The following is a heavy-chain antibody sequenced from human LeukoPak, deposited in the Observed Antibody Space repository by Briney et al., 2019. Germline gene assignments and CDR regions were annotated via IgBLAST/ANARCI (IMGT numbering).Heavy chain of an antibody. D-gene: IGHD3-10*01. CDR3: ARNAWFGELLNGLWASYYYGMDV. CDR1: GGSISSSNW. V-gene: IGHV4-4*02. Sequence: SETLSLTCAVSGGSISSSNWWSWVRQPPGKGLEWIGEIYHSGSTNYNPSLKSRVTISVDKSKNQFSLKLSSVTAADTAVYYCARNAWFGELLNGLWASYYYGMDVWGQGTTVTVSS. CDR2: IYHSGST. J-gene: IGHJ6*02.